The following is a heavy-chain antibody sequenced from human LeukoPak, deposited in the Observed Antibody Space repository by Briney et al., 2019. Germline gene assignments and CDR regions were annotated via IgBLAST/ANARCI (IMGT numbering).Heavy chain of an antibody. Sequence: SGGSLGLFCAASGFNFSSYSMNWVRPAPGKGLEWVSSISSISSYIYYADSVKGRFTISRDNAKNPLYLQMNSLRTEDTAVYYCARGYSGSSGSFGYWGQGTLVTVSS. CDR2: ISSISSYI. V-gene: IGHV3-21*01. J-gene: IGHJ4*02. CDR3: ARGYSGSSGSFGY. CDR1: GFNFSSYS. D-gene: IGHD6-19*01.